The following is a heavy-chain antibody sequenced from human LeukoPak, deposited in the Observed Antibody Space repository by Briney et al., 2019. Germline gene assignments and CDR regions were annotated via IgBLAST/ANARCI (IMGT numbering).Heavy chain of an antibody. Sequence: PSETLSLTCTVSGGSISSSSYYWGWIRQPPGKGLEWIGSIYYSGSTYYNPSLKSRVTISVDTSKNQFSLKLSSVTAADTAVYYCARQYSSVWYDGYWGQGTLVTVSS. CDR2: IYYSGST. D-gene: IGHD6-19*01. J-gene: IGHJ4*02. CDR3: ARQYSSVWYDGY. V-gene: IGHV4-39*01. CDR1: GGSISSSSYY.